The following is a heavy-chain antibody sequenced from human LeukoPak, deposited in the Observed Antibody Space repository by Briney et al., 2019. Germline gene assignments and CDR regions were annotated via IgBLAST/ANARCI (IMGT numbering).Heavy chain of an antibody. D-gene: IGHD4-11*01. CDR1: GFTFSSYA. CDR2: ISGSGGST. V-gene: IGHV3-23*01. J-gene: IGHJ5*02. CDR3: AKGPTTEITKDWFDP. Sequence: PGGALRLSCAASGFTFSSYAMNWVRQAPGKGLDWVSIISGSGGSTYYADSVKGRFTISRDNSKNTLYLQMNSLRAEDTAVYYCAKGPTTEITKDWFDPWGQGTLVTVSS.